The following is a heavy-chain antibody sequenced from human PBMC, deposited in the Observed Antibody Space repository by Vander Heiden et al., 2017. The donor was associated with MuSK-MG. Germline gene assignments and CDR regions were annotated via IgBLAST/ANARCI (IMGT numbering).Heavy chain of an antibody. CDR2: IFGAGDT. Sequence: EVQLVASVGGLIQPGGSLRLSCAASGFTVSNNYMTWVRQAPGKGLEWVSTIFGAGDTFYADSAKGRFTISRDNSENTLHLQMDSLRNDDTAVYYCVGGDLDYWGQGTLVTVSS. J-gene: IGHJ4*02. CDR3: VGGDLDY. V-gene: IGHV3-53*01. CDR1: GFTVSNNY.